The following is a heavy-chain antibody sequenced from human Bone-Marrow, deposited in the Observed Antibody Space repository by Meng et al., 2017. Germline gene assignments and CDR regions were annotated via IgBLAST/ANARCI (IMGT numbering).Heavy chain of an antibody. J-gene: IGHJ4*02. CDR3: ARFTPFDY. V-gene: IGHV3-74*01. CDR2: INTDGSST. Sequence: EVHLVDSGEALVQPGGSLRLSCTASGFTFSSYWMHWVRQAPGKGPVWVSRINTDGSSTDYADSVKGRFTISRDNAKNTLYLQMNSLRAEDTAMYYCARFTPFDYWGQGTLVTVSS. CDR1: GFTFSSYW.